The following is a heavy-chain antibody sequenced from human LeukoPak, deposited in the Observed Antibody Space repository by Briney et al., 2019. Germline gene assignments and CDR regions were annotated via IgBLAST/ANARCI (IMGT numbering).Heavy chain of an antibody. CDR1: GGSLSSYY. V-gene: IGHV4-4*07. CDR2: IYTSGST. Sequence: SETLSLTCTVSGGSLSSYYWSWIRQPAGKGLEWIGRIYTSGSTNYNPSLKSRVTMSVDTSKNQFSLKLSSVTAADTAVYYCAREYSSSWPGELDLWGQGTLVTVSS. J-gene: IGHJ5*02. D-gene: IGHD6-13*01. CDR3: AREYSSSWPGELDL.